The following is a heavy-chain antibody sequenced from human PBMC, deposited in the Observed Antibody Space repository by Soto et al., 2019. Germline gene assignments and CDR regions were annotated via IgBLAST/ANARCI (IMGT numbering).Heavy chain of an antibody. D-gene: IGHD3-10*01. CDR1: GGSISSSY. Sequence: PSEPLSLPGTVSGGSISSSYWSWNRQPPGKGLEWIGYIYYSGSTNYNPSLKSRVTISVDTSKNQFSLKLSSVTAADTAVYYCARDNLMVRGVTRRTAIHLFDYWGQGTLVTVSS. CDR3: ARDNLMVRGVTRRTAIHLFDY. J-gene: IGHJ4*02. V-gene: IGHV4-59*01. CDR2: IYYSGST.